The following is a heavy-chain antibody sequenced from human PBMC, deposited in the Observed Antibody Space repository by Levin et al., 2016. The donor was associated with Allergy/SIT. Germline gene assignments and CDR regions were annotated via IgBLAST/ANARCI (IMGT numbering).Heavy chain of an antibody. V-gene: IGHV3-33*01. CDR2: TGHDGNFQ. Sequence: GGSLRLSCAASGFNFGVYGMHWVRQAPGKGLEWVAVTGHDGNFQQYTDSVQGRFTISRDNSKNTLYLQMNSLRAEDTAVYYCARDLEIGRYFDYWGQGTLVTVSS. J-gene: IGHJ4*02. CDR3: ARDLEIGRYFDY. CDR1: GFNFGVYG. D-gene: IGHD3-3*01.